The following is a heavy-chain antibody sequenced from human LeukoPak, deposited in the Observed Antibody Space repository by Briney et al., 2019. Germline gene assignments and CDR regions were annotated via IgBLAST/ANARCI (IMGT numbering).Heavy chain of an antibody. Sequence: PGGSLRLSCAVSGFTFSGYGMHWVRQAPGKGLEWVAVISYDGSNKYYADSVKGRFTISRDNSKNTLYLQMNSLRAEDTAVYYCARAGDWQLGAFDIWGQGTMVTVSS. D-gene: IGHD6-13*01. CDR3: ARAGDWQLGAFDI. J-gene: IGHJ3*02. CDR2: ISYDGSNK. V-gene: IGHV3-30*19. CDR1: GFTFSGYG.